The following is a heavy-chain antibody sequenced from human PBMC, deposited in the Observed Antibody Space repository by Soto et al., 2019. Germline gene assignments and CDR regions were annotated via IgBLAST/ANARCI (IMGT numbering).Heavy chain of an antibody. CDR2: IIPIFGTA. Sequence: SVEVSCKASGGTFGSCASSWVRQAPGQGLEWMGGIIPIFGTANYAQKFQGRVTITADESTSTAYMELSSLRSEDTAVYYCARDAGSFDYWGQGTLVTVSS. V-gene: IGHV1-69*13. D-gene: IGHD3-10*01. J-gene: IGHJ4*02. CDR3: ARDAGSFDY. CDR1: GGTFGSCA.